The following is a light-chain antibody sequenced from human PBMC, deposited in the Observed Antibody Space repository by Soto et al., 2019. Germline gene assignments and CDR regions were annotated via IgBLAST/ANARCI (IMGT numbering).Light chain of an antibody. CDR1: SSDVGGYNY. Sequence: QSALTQPPSASGSPGQSVTLSCTGTSSDVGGYNYVSWYQQHPGKAPKLMIYEVTQRPSGVPDRFSGSKSGNTASLTVSGLQAEDEAEYYCSSFAGNNNRGVFGSEIKVPVL. CDR2: EVT. J-gene: IGLJ1*01. V-gene: IGLV2-8*01. CDR3: SSFAGNNNRGV.